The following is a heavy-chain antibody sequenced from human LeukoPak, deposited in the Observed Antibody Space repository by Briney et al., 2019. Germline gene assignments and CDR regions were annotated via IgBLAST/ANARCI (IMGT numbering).Heavy chain of an antibody. CDR3: ARMRWLDY. J-gene: IGHJ4*02. CDR2: IYSGGST. CDR1: GFTVSSNY. V-gene: IGHV3-66*02. D-gene: IGHD5-24*01. Sequence: AGGSLRLSCAASGFTVSSNYTSWVRQAPGKGLEWVSVIYSGGSTYYADSVKGRFTISRDNSKNTLYLQMNSLRAEDTAVYYCARMRWLDYWGQGTLVTVSS.